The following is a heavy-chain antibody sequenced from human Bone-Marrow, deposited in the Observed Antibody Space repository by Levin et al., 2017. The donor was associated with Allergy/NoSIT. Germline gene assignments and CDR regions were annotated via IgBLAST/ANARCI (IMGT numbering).Heavy chain of an antibody. J-gene: IGHJ6*02. V-gene: IGHV4-34*01. D-gene: IGHD2-15*01. Sequence: PSETLSLTCAVYEGSFSGYYWSWIRQAPGKGLEWIGEVNHRGSTNYNPSLKSRVTMSVDTSKNELSLNLHSVTAADTAVYYCAGRGLMISFNGMDVWGQGTTVTVSS. CDR3: AGRGLMISFNGMDV. CDR2: VNHRGST. CDR1: EGSFSGYY.